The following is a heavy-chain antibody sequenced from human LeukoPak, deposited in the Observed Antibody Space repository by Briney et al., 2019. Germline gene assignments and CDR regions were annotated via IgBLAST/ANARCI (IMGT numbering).Heavy chain of an antibody. V-gene: IGHV1-18*01. CDR2: ISAYNGNT. CDR1: GYTFTSYG. CDR3: ARDASSYSGYAFTSY. D-gene: IGHD5-12*01. Sequence: ASVKVSCKASGYTFTSYGISWVRQAPGQGLEWMGWISAYNGNTNYAQKLQGRVTMTTDTSTSTAYMELRGLRSDDTAVYYCARDASSYSGYAFTSYWGQGTLVTVSS. J-gene: IGHJ4*02.